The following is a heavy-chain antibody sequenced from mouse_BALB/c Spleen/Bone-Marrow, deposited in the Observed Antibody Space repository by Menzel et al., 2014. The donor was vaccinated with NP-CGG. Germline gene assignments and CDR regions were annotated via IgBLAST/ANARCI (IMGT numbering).Heavy chain of an antibody. V-gene: IGHV1S56*01. CDR1: GYTFTSYY. Sequence: QVQLQQSGPELVKPGASVRISCKASGYTFTSYYIHWVKQRPGQGLEWIGWIYPGNVNTQYNEKFMGKATLTADKSSSTACMQHSSLTSEDSAVYFCARGITTQGGDCWGQGTTLTVSS. CDR2: IYPGNVNT. CDR3: ARGITTQGGDC. D-gene: IGHD2-4*01. J-gene: IGHJ2*01.